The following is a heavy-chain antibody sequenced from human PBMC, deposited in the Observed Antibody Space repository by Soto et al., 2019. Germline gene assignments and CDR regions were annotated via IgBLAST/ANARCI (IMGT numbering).Heavy chain of an antibody. J-gene: IGHJ5*02. CDR3: ARVCDYDFWSGYYTGWFDP. CDR1: GGSISSSSYY. V-gene: IGHV4-39*01. D-gene: IGHD3-3*01. Sequence: SETLSLTCTVSGGSISSSSYYWGWIRQPPGKGLEWIGSIYYSGSTYYNPSLKSRVTISVDTSKNQFSLKLSSVTAADTAVYYCARVCDYDFWSGYYTGWFDPWGQGTLVTVSS. CDR2: IYYSGST.